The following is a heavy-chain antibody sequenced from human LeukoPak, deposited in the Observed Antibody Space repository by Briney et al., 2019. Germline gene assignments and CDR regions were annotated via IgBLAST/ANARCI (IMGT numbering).Heavy chain of an antibody. D-gene: IGHD5-18*01. V-gene: IGHV3-30*18. CDR2: ISYDGSNK. CDR1: GFMFSSYG. J-gene: IGHJ4*02. CDR3: AKGAEWIQLWFGDY. Sequence: PGRSLRLSCAASGFMFSSYGMHWVRQAPGKGLEWVAVISYDGSNKYYADSVKGRFTISRDNSKNTLYLQMNSLRAEDTAVYYCAKGAEWIQLWFGDYWGQGTLVTVSS.